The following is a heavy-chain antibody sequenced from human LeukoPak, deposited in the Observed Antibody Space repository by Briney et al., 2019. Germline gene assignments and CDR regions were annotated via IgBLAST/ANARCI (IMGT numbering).Heavy chain of an antibody. D-gene: IGHD3-10*01. V-gene: IGHV4-39*01. Sequence: SETLSLTCTVSGGSISSSSYYWGWIRQPPGKGLEWIGSIYYSGSTYYNPSLKSRVTISVDTSKNQFSLKLSSVTAADTAVYYCARHTLGTVRNYYYYGMDVWGQGTTVTVPS. CDR3: ARHTLGTVRNYYYYGMDV. CDR2: IYYSGST. CDR1: GGSISSSSYY. J-gene: IGHJ6*02.